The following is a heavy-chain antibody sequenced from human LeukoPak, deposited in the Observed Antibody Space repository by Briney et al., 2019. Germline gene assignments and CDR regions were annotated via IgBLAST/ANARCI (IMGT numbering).Heavy chain of an antibody. D-gene: IGHD3-16*01. V-gene: IGHV3-30*02. Sequence: GGALRVSCAASGFSFTSYAMHWVRQAPGKGLEWVAFTRDDGNNIHYADSVKDRFTISRDNSKNTLYLQMNSLRVEDTAVYYCAKEGAPLGGRPDYWGQGTLVTVSS. CDR1: GFSFTSYA. CDR2: TRDDGNNI. CDR3: AKEGAPLGGRPDY. J-gene: IGHJ4*02.